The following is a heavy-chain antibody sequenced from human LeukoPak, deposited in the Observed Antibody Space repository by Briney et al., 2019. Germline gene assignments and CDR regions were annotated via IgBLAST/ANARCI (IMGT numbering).Heavy chain of an antibody. J-gene: IGHJ5*02. CDR3: ARGARGWYFVWFDP. V-gene: IGHV4-38-2*02. D-gene: IGHD6-19*01. Sequence: SETLSLTCTVSGYSISSGYYWSWIRQPPGKGLEWIGEINHSGSTNYNPSLKSRVTISVDTSKNQFSLKLSSVTAADTAVYYCARGARGWYFVWFDPWGQGTLVTVSS. CDR2: INHSGST. CDR1: GYSISSGYY.